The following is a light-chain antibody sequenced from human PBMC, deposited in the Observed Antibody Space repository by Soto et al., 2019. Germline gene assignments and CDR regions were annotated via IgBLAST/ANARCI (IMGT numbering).Light chain of an antibody. V-gene: IGLV2-14*03. CDR1: SSDIGGYDY. Sequence: QSVLTQPASVSGSPGQSITISCTGTSSDIGGYDYVSWYQQHPGEVPKLMIFDVSNRPSGVSNRFSGSKSGNTASLTISGLQPEDEADYYCSSYTGSSTQVFGGGTKVTVL. CDR3: SSYTGSSTQV. CDR2: DVS. J-gene: IGLJ3*02.